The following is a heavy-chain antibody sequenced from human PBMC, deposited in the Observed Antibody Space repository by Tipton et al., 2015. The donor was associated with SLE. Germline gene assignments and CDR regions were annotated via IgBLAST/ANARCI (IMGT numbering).Heavy chain of an antibody. Sequence: TLSITCTISGGFISSHDWSWIRQPPGKQLEWIGYVYYSGTTNYNPSLKSRVTISLDTSKNQISLQLNSVTAADTAVYYCARGGPYFRQRLDFYGQGPLVTVSS. J-gene: IGHJ4*02. CDR1: GGFISSHD. CDR2: VYYSGTT. D-gene: IGHD3-10*01. CDR3: ARGGPYFRQRLDF. V-gene: IGHV4-59*11.